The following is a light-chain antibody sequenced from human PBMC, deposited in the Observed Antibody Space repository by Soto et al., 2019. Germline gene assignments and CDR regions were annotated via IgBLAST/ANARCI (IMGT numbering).Light chain of an antibody. Sequence: AIQMTQSPSSLSASVGDRAIITCRASLAIRNDVAWYQQKPGKAPHLLIYAATHLNSGVPSRFSGSGFGTDFTLTISSLQPEDFATYYCLQDYAPPLTFGGGTKVEVK. CDR1: LAIRND. V-gene: IGKV1-6*01. CDR3: LQDYAPPLT. CDR2: AAT. J-gene: IGKJ4*01.